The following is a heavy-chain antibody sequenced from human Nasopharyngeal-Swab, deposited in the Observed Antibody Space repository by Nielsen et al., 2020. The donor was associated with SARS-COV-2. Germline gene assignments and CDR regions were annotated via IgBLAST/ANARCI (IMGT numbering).Heavy chain of an antibody. D-gene: IGHD5-12*01. Sequence: WIRQPPGKGLEWIGEINHSGSTNYNPSLKSRVTISVDTSKNQFSLKLSSVTAADTAVYYCARGNRGYSGEINRFDPWGQGTLVTVSS. CDR3: ARGNRGYSGEINRFDP. J-gene: IGHJ5*02. V-gene: IGHV4-34*01. CDR2: INHSGST.